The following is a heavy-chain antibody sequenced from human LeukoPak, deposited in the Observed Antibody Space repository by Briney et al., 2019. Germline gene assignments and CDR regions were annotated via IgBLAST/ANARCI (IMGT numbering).Heavy chain of an antibody. J-gene: IGHJ4*02. Sequence: ASVKVSCKASGYTFTSYGISWVRQAPGQGLEWMGWISAYNGNTNYAQKLQGRVTMTTDTSTSTAYMELRSLRSDDTAVYYCVRVVVVPAASSFDYWGQGTLVTVSS. CDR3: VRVVVVPAASSFDY. CDR1: GYTFTSYG. V-gene: IGHV1-18*04. D-gene: IGHD2-2*01. CDR2: ISAYNGNT.